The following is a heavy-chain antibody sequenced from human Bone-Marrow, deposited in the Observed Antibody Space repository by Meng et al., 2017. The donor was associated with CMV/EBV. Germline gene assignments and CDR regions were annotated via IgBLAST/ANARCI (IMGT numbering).Heavy chain of an antibody. D-gene: IGHD3-10*01. J-gene: IGHJ5*02. CDR1: GGSISSGSYY. CDR2: IYTSGST. CDR3: ARDGPLWFGELLGGFDP. Sequence: QGQRRAPVPGLVKPSPTLSLTCTVSGGSISSGSYYWSWIRQPAGKGLEWIGRIYTSGSTNYNPSLKSRVTISVDTSKNQFSLKLSSVTAADTAVYYCARDGPLWFGELLGGFDPWGQGTLVTVSS. V-gene: IGHV4-61*02.